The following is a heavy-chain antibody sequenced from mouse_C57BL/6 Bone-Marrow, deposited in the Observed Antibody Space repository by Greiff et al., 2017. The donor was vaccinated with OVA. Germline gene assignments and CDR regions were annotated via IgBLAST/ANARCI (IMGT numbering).Heavy chain of an antibody. Sequence: EVQLQQSGAELVRPGASVKLSCTASGFNIKDDYMHWVKQRPEQGLEWIGWIYPENGDTEYASKFQGKTTITADTSSNTAYLQLSSLTSEDAAVYYCTPAGPWFAYWGQGTLVTVSA. D-gene: IGHD4-1*01. V-gene: IGHV14-4*01. CDR3: TPAGPWFAY. J-gene: IGHJ3*01. CDR2: IYPENGDT. CDR1: GFNIKDDY.